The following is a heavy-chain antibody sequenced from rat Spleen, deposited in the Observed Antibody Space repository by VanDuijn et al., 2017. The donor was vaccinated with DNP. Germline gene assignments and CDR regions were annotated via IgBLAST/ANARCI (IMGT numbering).Heavy chain of an antibody. V-gene: IGHV5-31*01. Sequence: EVQLVESGGDLVQPGRSLKLSCVASGFSFSHYWMTWIRQVPGKGLEWIASITSGGSSYYPDSVKGRFTISRDNAKNTLYLRMNSLRSEDTATYYCVRVGYNSVDYWGQGLMVTVSS. CDR3: VRVGYNSVDY. CDR1: GFSFSHYW. J-gene: IGHJ2*01. D-gene: IGHD1-4*01. CDR2: ITSGGSS.